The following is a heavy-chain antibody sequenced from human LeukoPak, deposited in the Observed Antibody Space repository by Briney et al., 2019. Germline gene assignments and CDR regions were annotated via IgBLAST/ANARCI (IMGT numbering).Heavy chain of an antibody. CDR1: GVSFSGYY. D-gene: IGHD3-10*01. V-gene: IGHV4-34*01. CDR3: ARPSRSISTAGAFDI. Sequence: SETLSLTCAVYGVSFSGYYWSWIRQPPGKGLEWIGEINHSGSTNYNPSLKSRVTISVDTSKNQFFLKLSSVTAADTAVYYCARPSRSISTAGAFDIWGQGTMVTVSS. J-gene: IGHJ3*02. CDR2: INHSGST.